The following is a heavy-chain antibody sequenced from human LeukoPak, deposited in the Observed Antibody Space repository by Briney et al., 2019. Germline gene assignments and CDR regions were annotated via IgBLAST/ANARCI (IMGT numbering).Heavy chain of an antibody. CDR2: ISSSSSYI. CDR1: GFTFSSYS. V-gene: IGHV3-21*01. CDR3: ASDPEVIGGASDYYYGMDV. D-gene: IGHD3-16*01. J-gene: IGHJ6*04. Sequence: GGSLRLSHAASGFTFSSYSMNWVRQAPGKGLEWVSSISSSSSYIYYADSVKGRFTISRDNAKNSLYLQMNSLRAEDTAVYYCASDPEVIGGASDYYYGMDVWGKGTTVTVSS.